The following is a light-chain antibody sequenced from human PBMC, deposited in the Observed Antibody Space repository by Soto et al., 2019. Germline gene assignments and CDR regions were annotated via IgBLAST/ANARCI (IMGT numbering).Light chain of an antibody. CDR3: QQYYSTPLT. CDR1: QSVLYSSNNRNY. V-gene: IGKV4-1*01. Sequence: DIVMTQSPDSLAVSLGERATINCKSSQSVLYSSNNRNYLAWFQQKPGQAPELLIYWASTRESGVPDRFSGSGSGTDFTLTISSLQAEDVAVYYYQQYYSTPLTFGGGTKVEIK. J-gene: IGKJ4*01. CDR2: WAS.